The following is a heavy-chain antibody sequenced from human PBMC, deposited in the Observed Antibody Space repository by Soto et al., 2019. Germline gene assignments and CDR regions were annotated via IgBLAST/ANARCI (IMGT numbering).Heavy chain of an antibody. CDR2: IYYSGST. Sequence: SETLSLTCTVSGGSISSGGYYWSWIRQHPGKGLEWIGYIYYSGSTYYNPSLKSRVTISVDTSKNQFSLKLSSVTAADTAVYYCARVRYYDFWSGYYLRDFDYWGQGTLVTVSS. J-gene: IGHJ4*02. CDR1: GGSISSGGYY. V-gene: IGHV4-31*03. CDR3: ARVRYYDFWSGYYLRDFDY. D-gene: IGHD3-3*01.